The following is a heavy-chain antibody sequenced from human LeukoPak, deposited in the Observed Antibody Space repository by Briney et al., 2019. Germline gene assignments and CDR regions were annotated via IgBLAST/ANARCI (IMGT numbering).Heavy chain of an antibody. D-gene: IGHD6-13*01. J-gene: IGHJ4*02. CDR2: IWYDGSSK. CDR1: GFSFSAYG. CDR3: ARSQSSSLIDY. V-gene: IGHV3-33*01. Sequence: GGSLRLSCAASGFSFSAYGVHWVRQAPGKGLEWVAVIWYDGSSKDYADSVKGRFTLSRDNSKNTLYLQMNSLTVKGTAVYYCARSQSSSLIDYWGQGTLVTVSS.